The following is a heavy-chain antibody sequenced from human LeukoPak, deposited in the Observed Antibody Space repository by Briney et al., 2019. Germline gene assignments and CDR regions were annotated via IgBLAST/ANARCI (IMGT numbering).Heavy chain of an antibody. V-gene: IGHV3-21*01. Sequence: PRGSLRLSCAASGFTFSSYSMNWVRQAPGKGLEWASSISSSGSYIYYADSVKGRFTISRDNAKNSLYLQMNSLRAEDTAVYYCARIVGHPDYWGQGTLVTVSS. D-gene: IGHD3-16*02. J-gene: IGHJ4*02. CDR3: ARIVGHPDY. CDR1: GFTFSSYS. CDR2: ISSSGSYI.